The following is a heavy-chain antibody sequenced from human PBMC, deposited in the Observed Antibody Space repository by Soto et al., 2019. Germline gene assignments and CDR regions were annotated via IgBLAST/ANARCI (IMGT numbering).Heavy chain of an antibody. CDR1: GGSISSGDYY. J-gene: IGHJ5*02. V-gene: IGHV4-30-4*01. Sequence: TSETLSLTCTVSGGSISSGDYYWSWIRQPPGKGLEWIGYIYYSGSTYYNPSLKSRVTISVDTSKNQFSLKLSSVTAADTAVYYCARDPYDSSGYSLGWFDPWGQGTLVTVSS. D-gene: IGHD3-22*01. CDR2: IYYSGST. CDR3: ARDPYDSSGYSLGWFDP.